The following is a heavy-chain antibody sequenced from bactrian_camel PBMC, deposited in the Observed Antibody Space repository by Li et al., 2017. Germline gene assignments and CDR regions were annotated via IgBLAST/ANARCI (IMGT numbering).Heavy chain of an antibody. J-gene: IGHJ6*01. V-gene: IGHV3S1*01. Sequence: VQLVESGGGSVQPGGSLRLSCTASGDTTNRYWCMTWFRQAPGKEREGVAALDSDGTTLYADSVKGRFTISRDNTKNMLYLQMNSLKSEDTALYYCAKGALKSDYDVYFAYWGQGTQVTVS. CDR2: LDSDGTT. D-gene: IGHD4*01. CDR1: GDTTNRYW. CDR3: AKGALKSDYDVYFAY.